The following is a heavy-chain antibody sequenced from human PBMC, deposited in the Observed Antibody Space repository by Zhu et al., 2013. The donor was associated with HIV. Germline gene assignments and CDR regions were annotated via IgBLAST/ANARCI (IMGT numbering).Heavy chain of an antibody. CDR2: ISSSSSYI. D-gene: IGHD3-3*01. V-gene: IGHV3-21*01. CDR3: ARTGNYDFWSGYYTGPLYYFDY. CDR1: GFTFSSYS. Sequence: EVQLVESGGGLVKPGGSLRLSCAASGFTFSSYSMNWVRQAPGKGLEWVSSISSSSSYIYYADSVKGRFTISRDNAKNSLYLQMNSLRAEDTAVYYCARTGNYDFWSGYYTGPLYYFDYWGQGTLVTVSS. J-gene: IGHJ4*02.